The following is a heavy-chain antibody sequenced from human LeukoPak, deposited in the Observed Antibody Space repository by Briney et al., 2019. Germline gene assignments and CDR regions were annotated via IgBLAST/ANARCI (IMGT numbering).Heavy chain of an antibody. CDR2: MNPNSGNT. CDR3: ARAKGKWEEFDY. D-gene: IGHD1-26*01. CDR1: EYTFTSYD. J-gene: IGHJ4*02. Sequence: ASVKVSCKASEYTFTSYDINWVRQATGQGLEWMGWMNPNSGNTGYAQKFQGRVTMTRNTSISTAYMELSSLRSEDTAVYYCARAKGKWEEFDYWGQGTLVTVSS. V-gene: IGHV1-8*01.